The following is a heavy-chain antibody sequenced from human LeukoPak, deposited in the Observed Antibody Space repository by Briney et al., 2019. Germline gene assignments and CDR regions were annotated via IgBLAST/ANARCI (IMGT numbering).Heavy chain of an antibody. CDR2: INHSGST. CDR1: GGSFSGYY. V-gene: IGHV4-34*01. CDR3: ARVGIQRGYSYGTVGIDH. D-gene: IGHD5-18*01. Sequence: SETLSLTCAVYGGSFSGYYWSWIRQPPGKGLEWIGEINHSGSTNYNPSLKSRVTISVDTSKNQFSLKLSSVTAADTAVYYCARVGIQRGYSYGTVGIDHWGQGTLVTVSS. J-gene: IGHJ4*02.